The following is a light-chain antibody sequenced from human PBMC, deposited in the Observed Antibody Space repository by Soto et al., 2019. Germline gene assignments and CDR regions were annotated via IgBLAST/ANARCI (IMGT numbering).Light chain of an antibody. Sequence: EIVLTQSPATLSVSPGARATLSCRASQSVNKHLAWYQQKPGQAPRLLIYGVSSRATGIPARFSGSGSGTDFTLTISSLEPEDFAVYYCQQRSNWPPLTFGGGTKVDIK. CDR2: GVS. V-gene: IGKV3-11*01. J-gene: IGKJ4*01. CDR3: QQRSNWPPLT. CDR1: QSVNKH.